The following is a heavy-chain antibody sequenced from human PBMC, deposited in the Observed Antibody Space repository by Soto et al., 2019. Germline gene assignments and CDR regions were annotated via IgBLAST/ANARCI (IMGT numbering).Heavy chain of an antibody. J-gene: IGHJ6*02. CDR3: AKSSKYYYYGMDV. D-gene: IGHD4-4*01. V-gene: IGHV3-23*01. CDR2: ISGSGGST. Sequence: GGSLRLSCAASGFTFSSYAMSWVRQAPGKGLEWVSAISGSGGSTYYADSVKGRFTISRDNSKNTLYLQMNGLRAEDTAVYYCAKSSKYYYYGMDVWGQGTTVTLSS. CDR1: GFTFSSYA.